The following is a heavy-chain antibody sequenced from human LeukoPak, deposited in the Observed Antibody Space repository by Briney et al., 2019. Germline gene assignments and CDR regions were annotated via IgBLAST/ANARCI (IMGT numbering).Heavy chain of an antibody. CDR1: GDSISSGDYY. J-gene: IGHJ3*02. CDR2: NSSSGST. D-gene: IGHD3-22*01. CDR3: ARGPYSYDSSGAFDI. Sequence: PSETLSLTCTVSGDSISSGDYYWIWIRQPAGKGLEWIGRNSSSGSTNYNPSLKSRVTISVDTSKNQFSLKLSSVTAADTAVYFCARGPYSYDSSGAFDIWGQGTMVTVSS. V-gene: IGHV4-61*02.